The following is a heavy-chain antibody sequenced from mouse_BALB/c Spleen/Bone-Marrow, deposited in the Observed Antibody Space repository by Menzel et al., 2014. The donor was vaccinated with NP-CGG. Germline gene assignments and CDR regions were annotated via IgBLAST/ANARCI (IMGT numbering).Heavy chain of an antibody. V-gene: IGHV5-17*02. CDR1: GFTFSSFG. D-gene: IGHD2-4*01. CDR2: ISSGSSTI. J-gene: IGHJ4*01. CDR3: TRKGALITHYYAMDY. Sequence: EVMLVESGGGLVQPGGSRKLSCAASGFTFSSFGMHWVRQAPEKGLEWVAYISSGSSTIYYADTVKGRFTISRDNPKNTLFLQMTSLRSEDTAMYYCTRKGALITHYYAMDYRGQGTSVTVSS.